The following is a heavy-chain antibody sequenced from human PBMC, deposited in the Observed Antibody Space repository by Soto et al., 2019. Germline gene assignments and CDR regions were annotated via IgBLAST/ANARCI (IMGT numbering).Heavy chain of an antibody. CDR2: MNPNSGNT. CDR1: GYTFTTYG. D-gene: IGHD4-17*01. CDR3: ARGFLRIGDYYPGSVAAFDI. Sequence: ASVKGSCKASGYTFTTYGISWGRQAPGEGLGWMGWMNPNSGNTGYEQKFQGRVTMTTNTSISTAYMELSSLRSEDTAVYYCARGFLRIGDYYPGSVAAFDIWGQGTMVTVSS. J-gene: IGHJ3*02. V-gene: IGHV1-8*01.